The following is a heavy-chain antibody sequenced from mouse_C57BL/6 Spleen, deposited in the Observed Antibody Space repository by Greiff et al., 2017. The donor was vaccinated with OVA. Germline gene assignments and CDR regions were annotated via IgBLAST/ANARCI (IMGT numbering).Heavy chain of an antibody. CDR2: IDPANGNT. CDR1: GFNIKNTY. J-gene: IGHJ4*01. Sequence: VQLKQSVAELVRPGASVKLSCTASGFNIKNTYMHWVKQRPEQGLEWIGRIDPANGNTKYAPKFQGKATITADTSSNTAYLQLSSLTSEDTAIYYCAPIITTVGGAMDYWGQGTSVTVSS. V-gene: IGHV14-3*01. D-gene: IGHD1-1*01. CDR3: APIITTVGGAMDY.